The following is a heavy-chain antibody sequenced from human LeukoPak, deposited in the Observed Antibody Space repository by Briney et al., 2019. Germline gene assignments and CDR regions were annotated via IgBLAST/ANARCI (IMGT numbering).Heavy chain of an antibody. CDR3: ARGISQPPVAFDI. D-gene: IGHD6-13*01. CDR1: GFTFSSYA. J-gene: IGHJ3*02. V-gene: IGHV3-30-3*01. CDR2: ISYDGSNK. Sequence: GGSLRLSCAASGFTFSSYAMHWVRQAPGKGLEWVAVISYDGSNKYYADSVKGRFTISRDNAKNSLYLQMNSLRAEDTAVYYCARGISQPPVAFDIWGQGTMVTVSS.